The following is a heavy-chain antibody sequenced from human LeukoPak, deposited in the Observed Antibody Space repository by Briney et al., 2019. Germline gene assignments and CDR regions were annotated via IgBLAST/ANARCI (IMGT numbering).Heavy chain of an antibody. D-gene: IGHD6-13*01. CDR1: GFTFSRYS. CDR2: ISSSSSYI. Sequence: GGSLRLSCAASGFTFSRYSMNWVRQAPGKGLEWVSSISSSSSYIYYADSVKGRFTISRDNAKNSLYLQMNSLRAEDTAVYYCAREGQQLMDVWGQGTTVTVSS. V-gene: IGHV3-21*01. CDR3: AREGQQLMDV. J-gene: IGHJ6*02.